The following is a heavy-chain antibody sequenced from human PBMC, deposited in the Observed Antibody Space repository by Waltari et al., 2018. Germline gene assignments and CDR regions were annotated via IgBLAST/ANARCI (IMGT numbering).Heavy chain of an antibody. Sequence: EVQLVESGGGLVKPGGSLRLSCAASGFTFSSYSMNWVRQAPGKGREGVSSISSSSSYIYYADSVKGRFTISRDNAKNSLYLQMNSLRAEDTAVYYCARDGEVTTQFDYWGQGTLVTVSS. CDR3: ARDGEVTTQFDY. V-gene: IGHV3-21*01. J-gene: IGHJ4*02. CDR2: ISSSSSYI. D-gene: IGHD4-17*01. CDR1: GFTFSSYS.